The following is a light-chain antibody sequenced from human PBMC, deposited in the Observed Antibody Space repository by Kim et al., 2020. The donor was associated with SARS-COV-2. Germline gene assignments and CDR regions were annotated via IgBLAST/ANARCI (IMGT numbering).Light chain of an antibody. CDR3: QAWDSSTGV. V-gene: IGLV3-1*01. Sequence: SYELTQPPSVSVSPGQTASITCSGDKLGDKYACWYQQKPGQSPVLVIYQDSKRPSGIPERFSGSNSGNTATLTISGTQAIDEDDYYCQAWDSSTGVFGGG. CDR1: KLGDKY. J-gene: IGLJ3*02. CDR2: QDS.